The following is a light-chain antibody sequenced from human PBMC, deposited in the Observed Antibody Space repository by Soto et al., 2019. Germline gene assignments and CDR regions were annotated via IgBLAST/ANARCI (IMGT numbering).Light chain of an antibody. Sequence: EIVLPQSTATLSLAPGERATLSCRASQSVSSYLAWYQQKPGQAPRLLIYDASNRATGIPARFSGSGSGTDFTLTISSLEPEDFAVYYCQQRSNWPLITFGQGTRLEIK. CDR2: DAS. CDR3: QQRSNWPLIT. J-gene: IGKJ5*01. CDR1: QSVSSY. V-gene: IGKV3-11*01.